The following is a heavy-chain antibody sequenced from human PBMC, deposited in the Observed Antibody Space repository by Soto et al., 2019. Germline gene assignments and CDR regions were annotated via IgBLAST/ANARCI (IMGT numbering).Heavy chain of an antibody. V-gene: IGHV4-4*07. J-gene: IGHJ6*02. CDR3: ARDGGYSSSWSAYYYYGMDV. Sequence: SETLSLTCTVSGGSISSYYLSWIRQPAGKGLEWIGRIYTSGSTNYNPSLKSRVTMSVDTSKNQFSLKLSSVTAADTAVYYCARDGGYSSSWSAYYYYGMDVWGQGTTVTVYS. CDR1: GGSISSYY. D-gene: IGHD6-13*01. CDR2: IYTSGST.